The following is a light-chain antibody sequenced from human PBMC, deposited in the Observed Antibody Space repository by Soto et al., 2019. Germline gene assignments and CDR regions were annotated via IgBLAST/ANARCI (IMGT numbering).Light chain of an antibody. V-gene: IGLV1-40*01. CDR2: VNI. CDR1: SSNIGAGYD. CDR3: QSYDSSLSVV. Sequence: VLTQPPSVSGAPGQRVTISCTGSSSNIGAGYDVHWYQRLPGTAPKLLIYVNINRPSGVPDRFSGSKSGTSASLAITGLQAEDEADYYCQSYDSSLSVVFGGGTKLTVL. J-gene: IGLJ2*01.